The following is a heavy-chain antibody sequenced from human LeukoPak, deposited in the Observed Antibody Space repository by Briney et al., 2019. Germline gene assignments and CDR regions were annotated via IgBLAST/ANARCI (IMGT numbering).Heavy chain of an antibody. V-gene: IGHV3-66*01. CDR3: ARDVNYSFDY. J-gene: IGHJ4*02. CDR1: GFTFSSYA. D-gene: IGHD5-24*01. Sequence: PGRSLRLSCAASGFTFSSYAMHWVRQAPGKGLEWVSVIYSGGSTYYADSVKGRFTISRDNSKNTLYLQMNSLRAEDTAVYYCARDVNYSFDYWGQGTLVTVSS. CDR2: IYSGGST.